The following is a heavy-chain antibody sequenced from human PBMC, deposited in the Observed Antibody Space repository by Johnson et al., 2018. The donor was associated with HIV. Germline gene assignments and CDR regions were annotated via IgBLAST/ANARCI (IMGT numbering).Heavy chain of an antibody. CDR2: ISGSGGST. J-gene: IGHJ3*02. CDR1: IFTFSNYA. CDR3: AKGGSYAPFDAFDI. V-gene: IGHV3-23*04. D-gene: IGHD1-26*01. Sequence: VQLVESGGGVVQPGRSLRLSCAASIFTFSNYAMTWVRQAPGKGLEWVSGISGSGGSTYYADSVKGRFTISRDSSKNTLYLQINSLRAEDTAVYYCAKGGSYAPFDAFDIWGRGTMVTVSS.